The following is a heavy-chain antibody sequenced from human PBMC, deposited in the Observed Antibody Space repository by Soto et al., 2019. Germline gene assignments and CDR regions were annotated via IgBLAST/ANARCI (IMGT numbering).Heavy chain of an antibody. V-gene: IGHV1-2*02. J-gene: IGHJ5*02. Sequence: ASVKVSCKASGYTFTGYYMHWVRQAPGQGLEWMGWINPNSGGTNYAQKFQGRVTMTRDTSISTAYMELSRLRSDDTAVYYCALPPAIQLGHRRYNWFDPWGQGTLVTVSS. CDR3: ALPPAIQLGHRRYNWFDP. CDR2: INPNSGGT. D-gene: IGHD2-2*02. CDR1: GYTFTGYY.